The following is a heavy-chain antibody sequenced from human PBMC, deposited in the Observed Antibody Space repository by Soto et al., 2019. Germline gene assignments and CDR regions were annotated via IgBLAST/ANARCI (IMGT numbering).Heavy chain of an antibody. V-gene: IGHV3-53*01. CDR1: GFTVSRNY. J-gene: IGHJ6*02. Sequence: GSLRLSCAASGFTVSRNYMSWVRQAPGKGLEWVSVIYAGGTTYYADSVKGRFTISRDDSKNTLYLQMNSLRAEDTAVYYCARRFYGMDVWGQGTTVTVSS. CDR2: IYAGGTT. CDR3: ARRFYGMDV.